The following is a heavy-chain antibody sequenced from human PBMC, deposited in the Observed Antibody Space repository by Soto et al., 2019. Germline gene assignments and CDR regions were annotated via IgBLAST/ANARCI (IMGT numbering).Heavy chain of an antibody. D-gene: IGHD5-12*01. CDR2: ISSSSSTI. CDR3: AGEYSGYDLAGAFDI. V-gene: IGHV3-48*01. CDR1: GFTFSSYS. J-gene: IGHJ3*02. Sequence: GGSLRLSCAASGFTFSSYSMNWVRQAPGKGLEWVSYISSSSSTIYYADSVKGRFTISRDNAKNSLYLQMNSLRAEDTAVYYCAGEYSGYDLAGAFDIWGQGTMVTVSS.